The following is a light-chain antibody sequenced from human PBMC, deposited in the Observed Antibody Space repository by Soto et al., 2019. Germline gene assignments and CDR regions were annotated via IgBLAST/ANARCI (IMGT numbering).Light chain of an antibody. CDR3: QQRYNWPLT. J-gene: IGKJ4*01. CDR1: KRVGSS. V-gene: IGKV3-11*01. CDR2: GAS. Sequence: EMVLTKSPAPLSLSQGERATPSCGASKRVGSSLAWYQQKPGQAPRLLIYGASNGATGIPARFSGTGSGTDFTLTISSLEPEDFAVYYCQQRYNWPLTFGGGTKVEIK.